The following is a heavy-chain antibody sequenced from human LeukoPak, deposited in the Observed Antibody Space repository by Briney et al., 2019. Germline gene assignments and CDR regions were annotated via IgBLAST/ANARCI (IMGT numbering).Heavy chain of an antibody. CDR2: MNPNSGNT. Sequence: ASVKVSCKASGYTFTSYDINWVRQATGQGLEWMGWMNPNSGNTGYAQKFQGRVTITRNTSISTAYMELSSLRSEDTAVYYCARGRYCSGGSCYRRYDFDYWGQGSLITVSS. CDR3: ARGRYCSGGSCYRRYDFDY. V-gene: IGHV1-8*03. D-gene: IGHD2-15*01. CDR1: GYTFTSYD. J-gene: IGHJ4*02.